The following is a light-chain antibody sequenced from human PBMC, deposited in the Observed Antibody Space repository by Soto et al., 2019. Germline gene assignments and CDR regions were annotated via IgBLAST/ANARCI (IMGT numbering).Light chain of an antibody. CDR3: QERGRWPRAT. Sequence: PGESATLSCRASQNLGLNFAWYQQKSGQPPRLLIHTASSRATGIPARFSGSGSRTDFTLTISSLEPEDIAVYYCQERGRWPRATFGGGTKVEMK. CDR2: TAS. V-gene: IGKV3-11*01. CDR1: QNLGLN. J-gene: IGKJ4*01.